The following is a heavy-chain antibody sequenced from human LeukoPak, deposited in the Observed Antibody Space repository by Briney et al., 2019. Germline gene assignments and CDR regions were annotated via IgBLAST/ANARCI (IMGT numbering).Heavy chain of an antibody. CDR1: GGSFSSSSYY. CDR3: ARDNSRGNYPYNPRRSLDP. V-gene: IGHV4-39*07. J-gene: IGHJ5*02. D-gene: IGHD3-16*01. Sequence: TSETLSLTCTVSGGSFSSSSYYWGWIRQPPGKGLEWIGSIHYSGSTYYNPSLRSRVTISVDTSKSQFSLRLTSVTATDTAVYYCARDNSRGNYPYNPRRSLDPWGQGTLVTVSS. CDR2: IHYSGST.